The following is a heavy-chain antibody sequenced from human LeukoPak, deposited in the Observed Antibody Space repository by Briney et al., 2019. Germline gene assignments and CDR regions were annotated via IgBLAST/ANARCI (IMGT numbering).Heavy chain of an antibody. CDR2: IYYSGST. CDR3: ARGVVSCNGGDCSYGMDV. CDR1: GGSISSYY. Sequence: SETLSLSCTVSGGSISSYYWSWIRQHPGKGLEWIGYIYYSGSTYYNPSLKSRVTISVDTSKNQFSLKLSSVTAADTAVYYCARGVVSCNGGDCSYGMDVWGQGTTVTVSS. V-gene: IGHV4-59*06. J-gene: IGHJ6*02. D-gene: IGHD2-21*02.